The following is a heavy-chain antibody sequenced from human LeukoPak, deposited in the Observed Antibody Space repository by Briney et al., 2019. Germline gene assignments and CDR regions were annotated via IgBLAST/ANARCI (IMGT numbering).Heavy chain of an antibody. CDR1: GYTFSTYD. D-gene: IGHD6-6*01. J-gene: IGHJ6*03. CDR3: ARAGVAARPYLQHYYYYYYMDV. V-gene: IGHV1-8*03. Sequence: ASVKVSCKASGYTFSTYDINWLRQASGQGLEWMGWMNPNSDNTGYVEKFQDRVTFTMNTSISTAYMELGSLRSEDTAVYYCARAGVAARPYLQHYYYYYYMDVWGQGTTVTVSS. CDR2: MNPNSDNT.